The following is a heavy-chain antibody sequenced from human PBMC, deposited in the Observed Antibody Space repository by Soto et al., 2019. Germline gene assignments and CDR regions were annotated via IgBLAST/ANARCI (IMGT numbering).Heavy chain of an antibody. J-gene: IGHJ5*02. CDR1: GFTFSSYS. Sequence: EVQLVESGGGLVQPGGSLRLSCAASGFTFSSYSMNWVRQAPGKGLEWVSYISRSSSTIYYADSVKGRFTIARDNAKNSLYLQMNSLRDEATAVYYCGREGGSLNWFDPWGQGTLVTVSS. D-gene: IGHD1-26*01. CDR3: GREGGSLNWFDP. CDR2: ISRSSSTI. V-gene: IGHV3-48*02.